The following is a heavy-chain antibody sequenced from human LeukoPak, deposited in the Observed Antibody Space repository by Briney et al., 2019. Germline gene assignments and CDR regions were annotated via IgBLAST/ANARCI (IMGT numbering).Heavy chain of an antibody. CDR2: IYYSGST. D-gene: IGHD3-22*01. CDR3: ARGGRITMIVGDAFDI. Sequence: SETLSLTCTDSGGSISSSSYYWGWIRQPPGKGLEWIGSIYYSGSTYYNPSLKSRVTISVDTSKNQFSLKLSSVTAADTAVYYCARGGRITMIVGDAFDIWGQGTMVTVSS. CDR1: GGSISSSSYY. V-gene: IGHV4-39*07. J-gene: IGHJ3*02.